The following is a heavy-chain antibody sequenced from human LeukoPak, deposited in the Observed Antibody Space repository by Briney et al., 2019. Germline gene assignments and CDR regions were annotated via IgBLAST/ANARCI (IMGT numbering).Heavy chain of an antibody. Sequence: PGGSLRLSCAASGFIFSHYGMHWVRQAPGKGLEWVAVIWSDGSNRFYAGSVKGRFTISRDNAQNTVFLQMNILRGEDTAVYYCARDAQRGFDYSNSLRYWGHGILVTVSS. CDR2: IWSDGSNR. D-gene: IGHD4-11*01. J-gene: IGHJ4*01. V-gene: IGHV3-33*08. CDR3: ARDAQRGFDYSNSLRY. CDR1: GFIFSHYG.